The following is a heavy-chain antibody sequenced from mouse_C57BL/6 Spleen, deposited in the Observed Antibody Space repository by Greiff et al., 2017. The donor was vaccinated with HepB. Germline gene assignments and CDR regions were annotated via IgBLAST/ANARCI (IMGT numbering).Heavy chain of an antibody. CDR1: GYIFTSYW. CDR2: IHPNSGST. CDR3: ARRGDLLLRDWYFDV. J-gene: IGHJ1*03. Sequence: VQLQQPGAELVKPGASVKLSCKASGYIFTSYWMHGVKQRPGQGLEWIGMIHPNSGSTNYNEKFKSKATLTVDKSSSTAYMQLSSLTSEDSAVYYCARRGDLLLRDWYFDVWGTGTTVTVSS. V-gene: IGHV1-64*01. D-gene: IGHD1-1*01.